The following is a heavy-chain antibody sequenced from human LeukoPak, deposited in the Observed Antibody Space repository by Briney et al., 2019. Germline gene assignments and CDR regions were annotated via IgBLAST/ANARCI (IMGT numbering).Heavy chain of an antibody. CDR2: INHSGST. J-gene: IGHJ6*04. Sequence: SETLSLTCAVYGGSFSGYYWSWIRQPPGKGLEWIGEINHSGSTNYNPSLKSRVTISVDTSKNQFSLKLSSVTAADTAVYYCARCFFVPPYYYGRDVGGKGTTVTVSS. D-gene: IGHD6-6*01. CDR1: GGSFSGYY. CDR3: ARCFFVPPYYYGRDV. V-gene: IGHV4-34*01.